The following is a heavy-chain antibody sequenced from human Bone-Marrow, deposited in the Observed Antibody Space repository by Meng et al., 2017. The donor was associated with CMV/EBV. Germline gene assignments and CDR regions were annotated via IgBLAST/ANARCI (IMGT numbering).Heavy chain of an antibody. J-gene: IGHJ6*02. V-gene: IGHV4-39*01. D-gene: IGHD3-3*01. CDR1: AGSISSTSYY. CDR3: ARHINFWSAYYYYGLDV. CDR2: ISYSGST. Sequence: SETLSLTCSVSAGSISSTSYYWGWIGQPPGKGLEWIGSISYSGSTYYNSSLKSRVTISVDTSKNQFILKLSSIAAADTAVYYCARHINFWSAYYYYGLDVWGQGTTVTVSS.